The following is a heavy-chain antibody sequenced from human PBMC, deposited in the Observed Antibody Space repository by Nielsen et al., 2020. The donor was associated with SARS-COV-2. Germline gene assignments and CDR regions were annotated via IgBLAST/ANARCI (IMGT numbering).Heavy chain of an antibody. CDR3: ARVDDSSGYYLRNWFDP. J-gene: IGHJ5*02. V-gene: IGHV1-18*01. D-gene: IGHD3-22*01. CDR1: GYTFTSYG. CDR2: ISAYNGNT. Sequence: ASVNVSCKASGYTFTSYGISWVRQAPGQGLDWMGWISAYNGNTNYAQKLQGRVTMTTDTSTSTAYMELRSLRSDDTAVYYCARVDDSSGYYLRNWFDPWGQGTLVTVSS.